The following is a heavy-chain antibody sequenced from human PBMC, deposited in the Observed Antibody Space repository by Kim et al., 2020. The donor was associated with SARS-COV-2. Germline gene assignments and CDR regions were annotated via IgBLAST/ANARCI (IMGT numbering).Heavy chain of an antibody. CDR1: GFTFSSCV. CDR2: ISYDGSNK. J-gene: IGHJ4*02. Sequence: GGSLRLSCAASGFTFSSCVMHWVRQSPGKGLEWVAVISYDGSNKYYVDSVKGRFTISRDNSKNTLYLQMNFLRAEDTAVYYCARDRFITVAGSGGPYYVDYWGQGTLVTVSS. V-gene: IGHV3-30*04. CDR3: ARDRFITVAGSGGPYYVDY. D-gene: IGHD6-19*01.